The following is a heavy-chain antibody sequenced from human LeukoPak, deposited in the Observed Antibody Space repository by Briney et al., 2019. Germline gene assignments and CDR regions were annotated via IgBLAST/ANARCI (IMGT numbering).Heavy chain of an antibody. CDR1: GYTFTSYG. Sequence: GASVKVSCKASGYTFTSYGISWVRQAPGQGLEWMGWISAYNGNTNYAQKLQGRVTMTTDTSTSTAYMELRSLRSDDTAVYYCARHYDSSGYYYLWPLRGEARAFDYWGQGTLVTVSS. J-gene: IGHJ4*02. V-gene: IGHV1-18*01. CDR3: ARHYDSSGYYYLWPLRGEARAFDY. CDR2: ISAYNGNT. D-gene: IGHD3-22*01.